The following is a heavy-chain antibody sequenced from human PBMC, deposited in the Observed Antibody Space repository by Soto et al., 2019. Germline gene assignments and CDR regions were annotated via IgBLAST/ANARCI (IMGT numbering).Heavy chain of an antibody. CDR1: GGTFSSYA. D-gene: IGHD5-18*01. J-gene: IGHJ3*02. CDR3: ARAPHVETAMVTWAFDI. Sequence: QVQLVQSGAEVKKPGSSVKVSCKASGGTFSSYAISWVRQAPGQGLEWMGGIIPIFGTANYAQKFQGRVTITADKSTSTAYMELSSLRSADTGVYYCARAPHVETAMVTWAFDIWGQGTMVTVSS. CDR2: IIPIFGTA. V-gene: IGHV1-69*06.